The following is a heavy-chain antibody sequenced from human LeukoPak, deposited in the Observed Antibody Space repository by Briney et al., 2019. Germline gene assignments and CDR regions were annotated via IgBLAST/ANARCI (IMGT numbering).Heavy chain of an antibody. CDR3: ARVSCSSNNCYTSSWFDP. D-gene: IGHD2-2*02. CDR2: ISHSGST. Sequence: SETLSLTCAVSGGSISSSNWWSWVRQPPGKGLEWIGEISHSGSTNYNPSLKSRVTVVVDKSKNQFSLRLSSVTAADTAVYYCARVSCSSNNCYTSSWFDPWGQGTLVTVSS. CDR1: GGSISSSNW. J-gene: IGHJ5*02. V-gene: IGHV4-4*02.